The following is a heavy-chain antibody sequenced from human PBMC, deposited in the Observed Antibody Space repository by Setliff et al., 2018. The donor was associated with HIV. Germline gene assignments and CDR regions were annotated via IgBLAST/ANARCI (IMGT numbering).Heavy chain of an antibody. CDR2: IVVGSGNT. Sequence: SVKVSCKASRFTFTSAAVQWVRQARGQRPEWIGWIVVGSGNTKYAQRFQERVTITRDMSTRTAYMELSSLRSEDTAVYYCAVDLGDYYYDTTDYSYGGGLGYWGQGTLVTVSS. D-gene: IGHD3-22*01. CDR1: RFTFTSAA. V-gene: IGHV1-58*01. J-gene: IGHJ4*02. CDR3: AVDLGDYYYDTTDYSYGGGLGY.